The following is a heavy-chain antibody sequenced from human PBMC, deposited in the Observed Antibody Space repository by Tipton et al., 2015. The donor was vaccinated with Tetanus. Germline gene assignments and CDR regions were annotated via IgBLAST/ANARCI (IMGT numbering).Heavy chain of an antibody. D-gene: IGHD3-10*01. CDR2: IYFEGST. Sequence: TLSLTCTVSGGSISDKKYYWGWIRQPPGRGLEWIASIYFEGSTYYSPSLKSRVTIAVVRSQNVFSLNLTSVTAADTAVYYCARHLYGYWFDPWGQGTLVTVSS. J-gene: IGHJ5*02. CDR3: ARHLYGYWFDP. CDR1: GGSISDKKYY. V-gene: IGHV4-39*01.